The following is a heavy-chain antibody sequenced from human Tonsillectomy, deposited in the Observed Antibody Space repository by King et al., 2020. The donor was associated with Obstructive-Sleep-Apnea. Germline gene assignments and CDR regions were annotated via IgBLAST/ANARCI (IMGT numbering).Heavy chain of an antibody. D-gene: IGHD7-27*01. CDR2: IDYSGTT. CDR1: GGSISRGDDY. Sequence: VQLQESGPGLVKPSQTLSLTCTVSGGSISRGDDYWSWIRQPPGKGLVWIGYIDYSGTTYYNPSLKSRITMSVDTSKNQFSLKPNSVTAADTAVYYCVSLTEEEAIIDYWGQGTLVTVSS. V-gene: IGHV4-30-4*01. J-gene: IGHJ4*02. CDR3: VSLTEEEAIIDY.